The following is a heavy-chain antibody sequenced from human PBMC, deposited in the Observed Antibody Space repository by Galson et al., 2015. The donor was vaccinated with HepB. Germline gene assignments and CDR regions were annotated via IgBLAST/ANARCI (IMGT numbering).Heavy chain of an antibody. D-gene: IGHD3-16*01. Sequence: SLRLSCAASGLSFSFTNYAMHWVRQAPGKGLEWVALIFYTGSDKIYVDSVKGRFTIARDNSKKILYLQMNNLRAEDTALYYCARDGGGLGPWKIYFDYWGQGALVTVSS. CDR1: GLSFSFTNYA. CDR2: IFYTGSDK. V-gene: IGHV3-30-3*01. CDR3: ARDGGGLGPWKIYFDY. J-gene: IGHJ4*02.